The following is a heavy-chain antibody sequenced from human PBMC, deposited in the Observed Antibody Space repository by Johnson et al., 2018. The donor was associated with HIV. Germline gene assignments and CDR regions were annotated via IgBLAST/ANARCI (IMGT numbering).Heavy chain of an antibody. Sequence: EKLVESGGGLIQPGGSLRLSCAASGFTFSNAWMSWVRQAPGKGLEWVGRIKSKTDGGTTDYAAPVQGRFPISRDDSKNTLYLQMNSLRAEDTAVYYCASRYTVDAFDIWGQGTMVTVSS. CDR2: IKSKTDGGTT. CDR3: ASRYTVDAFDI. J-gene: IGHJ3*02. V-gene: IGHV3-15*01. CDR1: GFTFSNAW. D-gene: IGHD1-1*01.